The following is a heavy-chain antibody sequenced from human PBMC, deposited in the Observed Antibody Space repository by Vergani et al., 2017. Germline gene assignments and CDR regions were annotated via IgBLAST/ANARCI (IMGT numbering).Heavy chain of an antibody. Sequence: QVQLQQWGAGLLKPSETLSLTCAVYGGSFSGYYWSWIRQPPGKGLEWIGEFNHSGSTNYNPSLKSRVTISVDTSKNQFSLKLSSVTAADTAVYYCARRRAAAGTRGLYFDYWGQGTLVTVSS. V-gene: IGHV4-34*01. J-gene: IGHJ4*02. CDR2: FNHSGST. D-gene: IGHD6-13*01. CDR3: ARRRAAAGTRGLYFDY. CDR1: GGSFSGYY.